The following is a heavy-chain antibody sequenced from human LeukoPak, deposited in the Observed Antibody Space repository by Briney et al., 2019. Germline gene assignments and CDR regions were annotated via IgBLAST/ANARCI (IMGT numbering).Heavy chain of an antibody. J-gene: IGHJ4*02. CDR2: ISGSGGST. V-gene: IGHV3-23*01. CDR1: GFTFSSYA. CDR3: AKDLGYSYAPYYFDY. D-gene: IGHD5-18*01. Sequence: GGSLRLSCAASGFTFSSYAMSWVRQASGKGLEWVSAISGSGGSTYYADSVKGRFTISRDNSKNTLYLQMNSLRAKDTAVYYCAKDLGYSYAPYYFDYWGQGTLVTVSS.